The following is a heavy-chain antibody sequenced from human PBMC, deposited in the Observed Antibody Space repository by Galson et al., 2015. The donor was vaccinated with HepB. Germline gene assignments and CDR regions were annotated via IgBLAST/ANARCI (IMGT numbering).Heavy chain of an antibody. D-gene: IGHD4-17*01. Sequence: SLRLSCAASGFTFGTYATHWVRQAPGKGLEWVAVISCDGSNKYYADSVKGRFTISRDNSKNTLYLQMNSLREDDTAMYYCTRDSDRVAVTTPTDAFDIWGQGTMVTVSS. CDR3: TRDSDRVAVTTPTDAFDI. CDR1: GFTFGTYA. CDR2: ISCDGSNK. V-gene: IGHV3-30-3*01. J-gene: IGHJ3*02.